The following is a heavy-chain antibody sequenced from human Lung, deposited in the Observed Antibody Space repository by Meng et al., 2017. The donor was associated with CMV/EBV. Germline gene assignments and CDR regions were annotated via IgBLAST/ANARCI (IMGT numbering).Heavy chain of an antibody. CDR3: ARDWSRDVLTGSFDY. CDR1: GFTFSSHL. CDR2: ISGGSDTI. Sequence: ESXKISXAASGFTFSSHLMNWVRQAPGKGLEWLAIISGGSDTIHYADSVKGRFTISRDNGKDSLYLQMNSLRAEDTAVYYCARDWSRDVLTGSFDYWGQGXLVTVSS. J-gene: IGHJ4*02. D-gene: IGHD3-9*01. V-gene: IGHV3-48*04.